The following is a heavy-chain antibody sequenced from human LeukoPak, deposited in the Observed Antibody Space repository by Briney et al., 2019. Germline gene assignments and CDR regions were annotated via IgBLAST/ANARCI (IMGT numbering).Heavy chain of an antibody. V-gene: IGHV4-4*07. CDR3: AREFDGSGSFDY. Sequence: SETLSLTCTVSGGSISSYYWSWIRQPAGKGLEWVGRIYTSGSTNYNPSLKSRVTISVDTSKNQFSLKLSSVTAADTAVYYCAREFDGSGSFDYWGQGTLVTVSS. D-gene: IGHD3-10*01. J-gene: IGHJ4*02. CDR2: IYTSGST. CDR1: GGSISSYY.